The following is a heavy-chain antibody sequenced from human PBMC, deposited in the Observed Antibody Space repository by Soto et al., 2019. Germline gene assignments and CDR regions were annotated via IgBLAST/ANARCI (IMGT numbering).Heavy chain of an antibody. D-gene: IGHD2-15*01. CDR2: ISSSSSYI. CDR1: GFTFSSYS. CDR3: ARVTDCSGGSCYYYYYYMDV. Sequence: EVQLVESGGGLVKPGGSLRLSCAASGFTFSSYSMNWVRQAPGKGLEWVSSISSSSSYIYYADSVKGRFTISRDNAKNSLYLQMNSLRAEDTAVYYCARVTDCSGGSCYYYYYYMDVWGKGTTVTVSS. V-gene: IGHV3-21*01. J-gene: IGHJ6*03.